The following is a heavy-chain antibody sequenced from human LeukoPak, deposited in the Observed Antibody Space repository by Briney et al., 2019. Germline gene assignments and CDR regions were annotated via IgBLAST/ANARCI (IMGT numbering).Heavy chain of an antibody. CDR2: IYYSGST. Sequence: SETLSLTCTVSGGSISSSSYYWGWIRQPPGKGLEWIGSIYYSGSTYYNPSLKSRVTISVDTSKNQFSLKLSSVTAADTAVYYCARHGTPLRYGSGNYYKGAPFDYWGQGTLVTVSS. CDR1: GGSISSSSYY. J-gene: IGHJ4*02. D-gene: IGHD3-10*01. V-gene: IGHV4-39*01. CDR3: ARHGTPLRYGSGNYYKGAPFDY.